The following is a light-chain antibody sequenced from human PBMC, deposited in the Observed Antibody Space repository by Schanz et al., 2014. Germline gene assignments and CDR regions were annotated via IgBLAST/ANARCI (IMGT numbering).Light chain of an antibody. CDR3: CSYAGSR. CDR1: SSDVGGYKY. CDR2: EVN. V-gene: IGLV2-8*01. Sequence: QSALTQPPSASGSPGQSVTISCTGTSSDVGGYKYVSWYQQHPGKAPKLMIYEVNKRPSGVPDRFSGSKSGNTASLTVSGLQAEDEADYYCCSYAGSRFGGGTKVTVL. J-gene: IGLJ2*01.